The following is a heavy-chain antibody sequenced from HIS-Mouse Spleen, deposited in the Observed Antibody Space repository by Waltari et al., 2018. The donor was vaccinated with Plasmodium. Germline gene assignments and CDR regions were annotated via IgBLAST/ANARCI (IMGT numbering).Heavy chain of an antibody. V-gene: IGHV3-7*03. D-gene: IGHD6-6*01. CDR3: AKDILPSIAARLPDY. CDR2: IKQDGSEK. J-gene: IGHJ4*02. CDR1: VFTFSSYW. Sequence: EVQLVESGGGLFQPGGSLRLSCAASVFTFSSYWMSWVRQAPGKGLEWVANIKQDGSEKYYVDSVKGRFTISRDNAKNSLYLQMNSLRAEDTALYYCAKDILPSIAARLPDYWGQGTLVTVSS.